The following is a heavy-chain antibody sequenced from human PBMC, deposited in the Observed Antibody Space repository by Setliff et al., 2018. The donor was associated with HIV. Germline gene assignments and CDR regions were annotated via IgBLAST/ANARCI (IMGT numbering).Heavy chain of an antibody. CDR1: GDSMSSDNYF. CDR2: IFHSGNT. CDR3: ARSDSYCAGDCYGVDGVDAFDI. Sequence: SETLSLTCTVSGDSMSSDNYFWVWVRQPPGKGLEWMGNIFHSGNTYYSPSLKSRVTISVDTSKNQFSLKLSSVTAADTALYYCARSDSYCAGDCYGVDGVDAFDIWGQGTMVT. D-gene: IGHD2-21*02. V-gene: IGHV4-39*07. J-gene: IGHJ3*02.